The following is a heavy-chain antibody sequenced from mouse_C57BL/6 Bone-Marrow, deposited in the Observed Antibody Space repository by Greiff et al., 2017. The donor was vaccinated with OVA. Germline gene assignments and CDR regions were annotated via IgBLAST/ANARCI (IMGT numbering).Heavy chain of an antibody. V-gene: IGHV5-6*01. CDR3: ARTYYYGSPFAY. Sequence: DVHLVESGGDLVKPGGSLKLSCAASGFTFSSYGMSWVRQTPDKRLEWVATISSGGSYTYYPDSVKGRFTISRDNAKNTLYLQMSSLKSEDTAMYYCARTYYYGSPFAYWGQGTLVTVSA. CDR1: GFTFSSYG. D-gene: IGHD1-1*01. CDR2: ISSGGSYT. J-gene: IGHJ3*01.